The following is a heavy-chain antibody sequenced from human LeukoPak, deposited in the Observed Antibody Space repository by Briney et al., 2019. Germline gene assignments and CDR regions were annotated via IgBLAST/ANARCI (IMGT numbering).Heavy chain of an antibody. D-gene: IGHD6-13*01. V-gene: IGHV3-23*01. J-gene: IGHJ4*02. CDR3: AKGSPRYSSSWYFDY. Sequence: GGSLRLSCAASGFTFSSYAMSWVRQAPGKGLEWVSAISGSGGSTYYADSVKGRFTISRDNSKNTLYLQMNSLRAEGTAVYYCAKGSPRYSSSWYFDYWGQGTLVTVSS. CDR2: ISGSGGST. CDR1: GFTFSSYA.